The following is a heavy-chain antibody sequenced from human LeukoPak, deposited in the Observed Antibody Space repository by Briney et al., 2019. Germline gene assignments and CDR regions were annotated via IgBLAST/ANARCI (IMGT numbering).Heavy chain of an antibody. J-gene: IGHJ3*02. Sequence: PGGSLRLSCVASGFSFSDSVIHWVRQAPGKGLEWVAVISHDVKTTYYADSVKGRFTISRDNSKNTLYLQMNSLRAEDTAVYYCARGSYDFWSGYRDAFDIWGQGTMVTVSS. V-gene: IGHV3-30*04. CDR1: GFSFSDSV. CDR2: ISHDVKTT. CDR3: ARGSYDFWSGYRDAFDI. D-gene: IGHD3-3*01.